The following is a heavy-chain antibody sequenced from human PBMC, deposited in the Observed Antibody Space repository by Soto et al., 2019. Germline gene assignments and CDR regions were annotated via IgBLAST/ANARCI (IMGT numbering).Heavy chain of an antibody. CDR1: GGSISSGGYY. Sequence: NPSETLSLTCTVSGGSISSGGYYWGWIRHHPGKGLEWIGYIHNSGSTYYNPSLNSRVTMSFDTSKNLFFLNPNFVTEADTVVYYCATAVSSGYYLNSWGQGTLVTVSS. V-gene: IGHV4-31*03. CDR3: ATAVSSGYYLNS. D-gene: IGHD3-22*01. CDR2: IHNSGST. J-gene: IGHJ4*02.